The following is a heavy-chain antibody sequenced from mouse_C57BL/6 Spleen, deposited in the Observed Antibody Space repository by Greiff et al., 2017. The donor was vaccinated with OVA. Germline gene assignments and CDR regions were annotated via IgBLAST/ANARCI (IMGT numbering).Heavy chain of an antibody. CDR3: TRGRFGSNYGAY. CDR1: GYTFTDYE. Sequence: QVQLQQSGAELVRPGASVTLSCKASGYTFTDYEMHWVKQTPVHGLEWIGAIDPETGGTAYNQKFKGKAILTADKSSSTAYMELRSLTSEDSAVYYCTRGRFGSNYGAYWGQGTLVTVSA. V-gene: IGHV1-15*01. J-gene: IGHJ3*01. D-gene: IGHD2-5*01. CDR2: IDPETGGT.